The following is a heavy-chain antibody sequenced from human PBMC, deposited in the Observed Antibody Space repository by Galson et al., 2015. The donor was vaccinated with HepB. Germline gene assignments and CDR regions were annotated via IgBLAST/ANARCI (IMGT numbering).Heavy chain of an antibody. Sequence: SLRLSCAASGFTFDIYDMHWVRQAAGGGLEWVSGTDTPGNPYAPDSLRGRFTISRDNAKNSLYLQMNSLRAGDTAVYYCARARAGTHYLDYWGQGTLVTVSS. D-gene: IGHD6-19*01. J-gene: IGHJ4*02. V-gene: IGHV3-13*05. CDR1: GFTFDIYD. CDR2: TDTPGNP. CDR3: ARARAGTHYLDY.